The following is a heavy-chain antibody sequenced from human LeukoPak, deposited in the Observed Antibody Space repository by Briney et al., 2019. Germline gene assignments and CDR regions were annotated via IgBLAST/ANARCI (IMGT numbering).Heavy chain of an antibody. V-gene: IGHV1-24*01. D-gene: IGHD3-22*01. J-gene: IGHJ6*02. Sequence: ASVKVSCKVSGYTLTELSMHWVRQAPGKGLEWMGGFGPEDGETIYAQKFQGRVTMTEDTSTDTAYMELSSLRSEDTAVYYCATKYFYDSSGYQTNNPYDYYGMDVWGQGTTVTVSS. CDR2: FGPEDGET. CDR3: ATKYFYDSSGYQTNNPYDYYGMDV. CDR1: GYTLTELS.